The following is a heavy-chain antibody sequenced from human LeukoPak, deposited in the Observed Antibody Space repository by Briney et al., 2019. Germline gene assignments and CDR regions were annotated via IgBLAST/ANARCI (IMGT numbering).Heavy chain of an antibody. CDR2: ISAGNDI. CDR1: GFSFNNYA. CDR3: AREYTYYFDY. J-gene: IGHJ4*02. V-gene: IGHV3-69-1*01. D-gene: IGHD1-14*01. Sequence: GGSLRLSCAASGFSFNNYAMVWVRQTPGKGLEWVSVISAGNDIVYADSVKGRFTISRDNAKNSLYLQMNSLRAEDTAVYYCAREYTYYFDYWGQGTLVTVSS.